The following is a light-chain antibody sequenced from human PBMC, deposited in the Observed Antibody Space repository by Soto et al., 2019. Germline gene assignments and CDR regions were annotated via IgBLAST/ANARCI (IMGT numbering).Light chain of an antibody. J-gene: IGKJ5*01. CDR1: QSLRGW. Sequence: DIQMTQSPSTLSASVGDRVTITCRASQSLRGWLAWYQQRPGKXPXXLIYDASTLASGVPSRFNGSGSGTEFTLTISSLQPDYSATYYCQQYITYSTFGQGTRLEIK. V-gene: IGKV1-5*01. CDR2: DAS. CDR3: QQYITYST.